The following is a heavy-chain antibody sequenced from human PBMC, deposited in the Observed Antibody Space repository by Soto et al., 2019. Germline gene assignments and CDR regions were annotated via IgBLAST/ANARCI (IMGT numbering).Heavy chain of an antibody. J-gene: IGHJ5*02. CDR3: ARSPDCSSTSCYVRWFAP. Sequence: QVQLQESGPGLVKPSQTLSLTCTVSGGSISSGGYYWSWIRQHPGKGLEWIGYIYYSGSTYYNPSLKVRVTISVDTSKHQSALQLRSVTAAATAVYYCARSPDCSSTSCYVRWFAPWGQGTLVTVSS. D-gene: IGHD2-2*01. CDR2: IYYSGST. V-gene: IGHV4-31*03. CDR1: GGSISSGGYY.